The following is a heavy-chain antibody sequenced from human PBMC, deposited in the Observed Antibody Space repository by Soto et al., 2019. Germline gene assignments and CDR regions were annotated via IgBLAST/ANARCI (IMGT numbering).Heavy chain of an antibody. V-gene: IGHV1-69*13. J-gene: IGHJ3*02. Sequence: ASVKVSCKASGGTFSSYAISWVRQAPGQGLEWMGGIIPIFGTANYAQKFQGRVTITADESTSTAYMELSSLSSEDTAVYYCARGGTRITMVRGPDAFDIWGQGKMVTVSS. CDR3: ARGGTRITMVRGPDAFDI. D-gene: IGHD3-10*01. CDR2: IIPIFGTA. CDR1: GGTFSSYA.